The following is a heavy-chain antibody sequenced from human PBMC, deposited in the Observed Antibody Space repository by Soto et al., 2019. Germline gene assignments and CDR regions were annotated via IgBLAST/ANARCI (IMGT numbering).Heavy chain of an antibody. D-gene: IGHD5-18*01. Sequence: QVQLVESGGGVVQPGRSLRLSCAASGFTFSTYGMHWVRQAPGKGLEWVAVISYDGSNKYYADSVKGRFTISRDNSKNTPYLQMSCLRAEDTAVYYCAKGFSYSVIDYWGQGTLVTVST. J-gene: IGHJ4*02. V-gene: IGHV3-30*18. CDR2: ISYDGSNK. CDR1: GFTFSTYG. CDR3: AKGFSYSVIDY.